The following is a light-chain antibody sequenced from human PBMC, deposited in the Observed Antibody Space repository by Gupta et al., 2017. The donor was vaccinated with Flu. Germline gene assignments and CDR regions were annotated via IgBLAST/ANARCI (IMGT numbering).Light chain of an antibody. Sequence: EIVLTQSPATLSLSPGERATLSCRASQRVSSYLAWYQQKPGQAPRLLIYDASNRATGIPARFSGSGSGTDFTLTISSLEPEDFAVYYCQQRSNWPPVRTFGQGTKVEIK. V-gene: IGKV3-11*01. CDR1: QRVSSY. CDR2: DAS. CDR3: QQRSNWPPVRT. J-gene: IGKJ1*01.